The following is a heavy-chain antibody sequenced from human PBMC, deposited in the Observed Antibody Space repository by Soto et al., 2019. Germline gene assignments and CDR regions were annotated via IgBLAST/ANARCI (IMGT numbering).Heavy chain of an antibody. CDR2: IIPIFGTA. CDR1: GGTFSSYA. D-gene: IGHD3-22*01. V-gene: IGHV1-69*13. CDR3: ARYQGSYYYDSSGYLDY. Sequence: ASVKVSCKASGGTFSSYAISWVRQAPGQGLEWMGGIIPIFGTANYAQKFQGRVTITADESTSTAYMELSSLRSEDTAVYYCARYQGSYYYDSSGYLDYWGQGTLITVSS. J-gene: IGHJ4*02.